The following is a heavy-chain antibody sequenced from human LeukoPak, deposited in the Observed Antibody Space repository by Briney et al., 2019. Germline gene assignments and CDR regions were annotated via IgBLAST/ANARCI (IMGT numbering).Heavy chain of an antibody. D-gene: IGHD6-25*01. CDR2: IKEDGSET. J-gene: IGHJ4*02. V-gene: IGHV3-7*01. CDR3: ARAAALDY. CDR1: GLTFGSYW. Sequence: GGSLRLSCAASGLTFGSYWMTWVRQAPGKGLEWVANIKEDGSETFYVDSVRGRFTISRDNAKNSLYLQMNSLRAEDTAVYYCARAAALDYWGQGTLVTVSS.